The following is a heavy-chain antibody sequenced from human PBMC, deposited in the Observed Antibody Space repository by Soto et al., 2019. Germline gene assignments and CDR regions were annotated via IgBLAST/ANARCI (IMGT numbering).Heavy chain of an antibody. J-gene: IGHJ4*02. Sequence: PSETLSLTCTVSGGSISSGGCYWSWIRQHPGKGLEWIGYIYYSGSTYYNPSLKSRVTISVDTSKNQFSLKLSSVTAADTAVYYCERGYCSGGSCYFDYWGQGTLVTVSS. D-gene: IGHD2-15*01. CDR1: GGSISSGGCY. CDR2: IYYSGST. V-gene: IGHV4-31*03. CDR3: ERGYCSGGSCYFDY.